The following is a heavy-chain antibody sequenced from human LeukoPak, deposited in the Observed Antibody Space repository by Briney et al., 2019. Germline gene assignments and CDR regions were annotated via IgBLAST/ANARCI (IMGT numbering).Heavy chain of an antibody. CDR1: GFTFSSYG. J-gene: IGHJ4*02. CDR2: ITSGGTT. Sequence: GGTLRLSCAASGFTFSSYGMRWVRQAPGKGLEWVSAITSGGTTYYADSVKGRFTISRDNSKSTLSLLMNSLRADDTAVYFCAKDRGSSWYGYYFDFWGQGTLVTVSS. CDR3: AKDRGSSWYGYYFDF. V-gene: IGHV3-23*01. D-gene: IGHD6-13*01.